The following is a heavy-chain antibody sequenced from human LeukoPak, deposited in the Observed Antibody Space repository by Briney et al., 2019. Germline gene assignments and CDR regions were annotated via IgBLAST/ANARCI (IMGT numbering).Heavy chain of an antibody. CDR1: GYTFTSYD. J-gene: IGHJ5*02. D-gene: IGHD1-26*01. CDR3: AREDGFIVGASSDNWFDP. CDR2: MNPNSGNT. Sequence: ASVKVSCKASGYTFTSYDINWVRQATGQGLEWMGWMNPNSGNTGYAQKFQGRVTMTRNTSISTAYTELSSLRSEDTAVYYCAREDGFIVGASSDNWFDPWGQGTLVTVSS. V-gene: IGHV1-8*01.